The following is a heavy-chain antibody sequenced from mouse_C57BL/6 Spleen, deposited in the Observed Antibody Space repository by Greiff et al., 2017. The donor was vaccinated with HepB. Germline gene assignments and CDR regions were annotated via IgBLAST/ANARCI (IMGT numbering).Heavy chain of an antibody. J-gene: IGHJ4*01. V-gene: IGHV5-6*01. D-gene: IGHD1-1*01. Sequence: EVHLVESGGDLVKPGGSLKLSCAASGFTFSSYGMSWVRQTPDKRLEWVATISSGGSYTYYPGSVKGRFTISRDNAKNTLYLQMSSLKSEDTAMYYCARHDPSFYDGSSGAMDYWGQGTSVTVSS. CDR3: ARHDPSFYDGSSGAMDY. CDR1: GFTFSSYG. CDR2: ISSGGSYT.